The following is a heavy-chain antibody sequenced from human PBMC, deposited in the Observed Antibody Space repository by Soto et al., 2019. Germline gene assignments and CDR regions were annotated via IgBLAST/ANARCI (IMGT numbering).Heavy chain of an antibody. V-gene: IGHV3-7*05. CDR1: GFTFSGSW. D-gene: IGHD3-3*01. Sequence: GGSLRLSCSASGFTFSGSWMSWGRQAPGKGLEWVANIKPDGSEKYYVDSVRGRFSISRDNAKNSLYLQMNTLRAEDTAVYYCARELTDWSLDYWGQGTLVTVSS. CDR3: ARELTDWSLDY. CDR2: IKPDGSEK. J-gene: IGHJ4*02.